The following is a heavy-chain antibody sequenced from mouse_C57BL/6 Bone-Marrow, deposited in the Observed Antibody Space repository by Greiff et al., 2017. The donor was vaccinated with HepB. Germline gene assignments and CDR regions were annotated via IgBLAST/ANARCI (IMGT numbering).Heavy chain of an antibody. CDR1: GYTFPSYW. V-gene: IGHV1-50*01. J-gene: IGHJ2*01. Sequence: VQLQQPGAELVKPGASVKLSCKASGYTFPSYWMQWVKQRPGQGLEWIGEIDPSDSYTNYNQKFKGKATLTVDTSSSTAYMPRSSLTSEDSAVYYCARLRGNYDFDYWGQGTTLTVSS. CDR3: ARLRGNYDFDY. D-gene: IGHD2-1*01. CDR2: IDPSDSYT.